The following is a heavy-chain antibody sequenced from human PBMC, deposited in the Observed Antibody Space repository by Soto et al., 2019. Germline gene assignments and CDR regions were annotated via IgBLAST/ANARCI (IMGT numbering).Heavy chain of an antibody. Sequence: QVQLEESGGGVVQPGRSLRLSCEASGFTFNTYSMHWVRQPPGKGLEWLAAIWYDGTQKYYADSVKGRFIISRDNSKKTLYLEMNSLRAEDTAVYYCAIGFRARLHWFDSWGQGTLVTVSS. CDR2: IWYDGTQK. V-gene: IGHV3-33*01. CDR1: GFTFNTYS. CDR3: AIGFRARLHWFDS. J-gene: IGHJ5*01. D-gene: IGHD3-10*01.